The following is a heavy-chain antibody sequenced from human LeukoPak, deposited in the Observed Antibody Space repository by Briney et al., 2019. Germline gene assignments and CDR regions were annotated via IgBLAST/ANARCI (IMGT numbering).Heavy chain of an antibody. CDR3: ARDSDPGEALGAFDF. CDR1: GYTFTGYY. Sequence: ASVKVSCKASGYTFTGYYMHWVRQAPGQGREWMGWINPNSGGTNYAQKFQGRVTVTRDTSISTAYLELSRLRSDDTAVYYCARDSDPGEALGAFDFWGQGTMVTVSS. J-gene: IGHJ3*01. V-gene: IGHV1-2*02. D-gene: IGHD1-1*01. CDR2: INPNSGGT.